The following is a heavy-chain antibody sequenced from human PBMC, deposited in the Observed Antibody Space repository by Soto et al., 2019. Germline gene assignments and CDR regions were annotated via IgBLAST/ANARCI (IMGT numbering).Heavy chain of an antibody. CDR3: ASFPGIAADSRANWFDP. CDR2: IIPIFGTA. Sequence: SVKVSCKASGGTFCSYAISWVRQAPGQGLEWMGGIIPIFGTANYAQKFQGRVTITADESPSAAYMELSSLRSEDTAVYSCASFPGIAADSRANWFDPWGKGTLVTVSS. CDR1: GGTFCSYA. J-gene: IGHJ5*02. V-gene: IGHV1-69*13. D-gene: IGHD6-13*01.